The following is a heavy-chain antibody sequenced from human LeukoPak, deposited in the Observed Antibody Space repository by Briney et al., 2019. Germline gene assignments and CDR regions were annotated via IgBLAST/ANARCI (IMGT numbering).Heavy chain of an antibody. CDR1: GGYISSGGYY. CDR3: ARGSKGGYCSGGSCLAFDI. V-gene: IGHV4-31*03. CDR2: IYYSGST. Sequence: TSETLSLTCTVSGGYISSGGYYWSWIRQHPGKGLEWIGYIYYSGSTYYNPSLKSRVTISVDTSKNQFSLKLSSVTAADTAVYYCARGSKGGYCSGGSCLAFDIWGQGTMVTVSS. D-gene: IGHD2-15*01. J-gene: IGHJ3*02.